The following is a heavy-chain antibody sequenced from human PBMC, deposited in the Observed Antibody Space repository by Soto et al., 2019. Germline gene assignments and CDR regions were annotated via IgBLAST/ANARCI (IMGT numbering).Heavy chain of an antibody. CDR2: IYYSGST. J-gene: IGHJ6*02. Sequence: SETLSLTSTFSGGSISKYYWGWIRQPPGKGLEWIGYIYYSGSTNYNPSLKSRVTISVDTSKNQFSLKLSSVTAADTAVYYCARLDYYYGMDVWGQGTTVTVSS. CDR3: ARLDYYYGMDV. CDR1: GGSISKYY. V-gene: IGHV4-59*01.